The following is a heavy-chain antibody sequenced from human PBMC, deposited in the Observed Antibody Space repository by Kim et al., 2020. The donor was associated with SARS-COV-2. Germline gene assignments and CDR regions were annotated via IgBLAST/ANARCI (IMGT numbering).Heavy chain of an antibody. CDR1: GYTFTSYG. D-gene: IGHD6-13*01. V-gene: IGHV1-18*04. CDR2: ISAYNGNT. CDR3: ASGEIRYRVGGYSSSRHYYYYGMDV. J-gene: IGHJ6*02. Sequence: ASVKVSCKASGYTFTSYGISWVRQAPGQGLEWMGWISAYNGNTNYAQKLQGRVTMTTDTSTSTAYMELRSLRSDDTAVYYCASGEIRYRVGGYSSSRHYYYYGMDVWGQGTTVTVSS.